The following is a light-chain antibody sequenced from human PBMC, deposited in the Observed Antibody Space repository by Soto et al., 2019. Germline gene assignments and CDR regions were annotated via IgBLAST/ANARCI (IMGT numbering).Light chain of an antibody. CDR1: QSLLHSNGYNY. J-gene: IGKJ2*01. CDR3: MQTLQTPFT. V-gene: IGKV2-28*01. Sequence: DIVMTQSPLSLPVTPGEPASISCRSSQSLLHSNGYNYLDWYLQKPGQSPQLLIYLGSNRASGVPDRFSGSGSGTDVTLKITRVEAEDVGAYYCMQTLQTPFTFGQGTKLEIK. CDR2: LGS.